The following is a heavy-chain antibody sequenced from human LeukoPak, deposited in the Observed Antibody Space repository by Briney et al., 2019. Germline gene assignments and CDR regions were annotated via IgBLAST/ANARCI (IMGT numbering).Heavy chain of an antibody. CDR1: GGSFSGYY. CDR2: INHSGST. CDR3: ARRRFGIPFDY. D-gene: IGHD3-10*01. J-gene: IGHJ4*02. V-gene: IGHV4-34*01. Sequence: SETLSLTCAVYGGSFSGYYWSWIRQPPGKGLEWIGEINHSGSTNYNPSLKSRVTISVDTSKNQFSLKLSSVTAADTAVYYCARRRFGIPFDYWGQGTLVTVSS.